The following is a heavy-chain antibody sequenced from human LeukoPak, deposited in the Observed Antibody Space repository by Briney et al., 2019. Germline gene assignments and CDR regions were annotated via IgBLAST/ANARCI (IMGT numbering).Heavy chain of an antibody. CDR3: ARDQYYDSKGWFDP. J-gene: IGHJ5*02. CDR1: GYSLNSHG. D-gene: IGHD3-22*01. V-gene: IGHV1-18*01. Sequence: ASLKVSCKDSGYSLNSHGITWVRHAPGQRLGWVWLISAYHGNTNYAQKLQGRVTLTTDTSTSTSYMELRSLRSDDTAVYYCARDQYYDSKGWFDPWGQGTLVTVSS. CDR2: ISAYHGNT.